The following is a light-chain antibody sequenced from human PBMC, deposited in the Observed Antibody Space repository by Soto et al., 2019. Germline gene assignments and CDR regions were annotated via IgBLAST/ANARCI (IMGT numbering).Light chain of an antibody. CDR2: GAS. J-gene: IGKJ2*01. CDR1: QSVSSS. V-gene: IGKV3-15*01. CDR3: QHYNNWPRT. Sequence: EIVMTQSPVTLSVSPGERATLSCRASQSVSSSLAWFQQKPGQAPRLLIYGASTRATGIPARFSGSGSGTEFTLTISSLQSEDFAVYYCQHYNNWPRTFGQGTKLEMK.